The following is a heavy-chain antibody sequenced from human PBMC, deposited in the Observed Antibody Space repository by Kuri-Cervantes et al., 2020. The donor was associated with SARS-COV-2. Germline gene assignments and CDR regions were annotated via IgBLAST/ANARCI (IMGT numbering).Heavy chain of an antibody. D-gene: IGHD3-22*01. Sequence: GESLKISCAASGFTFSSYRMNWVRQAPGKGLEWVSSISSSSSYIYYADSVKGRFTISRDNAKNSLYLQMNSLRAEDTAVYYCARAGDITMIVEYYFDYWGQGTLVTVSS. CDR1: GFTFSSYR. J-gene: IGHJ4*01. V-gene: IGHV3-21*01. CDR3: ARAGDITMIVEYYFDY. CDR2: ISSSSSYI.